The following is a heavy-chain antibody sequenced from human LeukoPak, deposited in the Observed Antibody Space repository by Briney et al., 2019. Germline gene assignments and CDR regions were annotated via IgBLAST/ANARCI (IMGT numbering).Heavy chain of an antibody. CDR2: IIPIFGTA. D-gene: IGHD1-20*01. J-gene: IGHJ4*02. CDR1: GGTFSSYA. CDR3: ARGTVGYNWNDRGFDY. Sequence: GSSVKVSCKASGGTFSSYAISWVRQAPGQGLEWMGGIIPIFGTANYAQKFQGRVTITADESTSTAYMELSSLRSEDTAVYYCARGTVGYNWNDRGFDYWGQGPLVTVSS. V-gene: IGHV1-69*01.